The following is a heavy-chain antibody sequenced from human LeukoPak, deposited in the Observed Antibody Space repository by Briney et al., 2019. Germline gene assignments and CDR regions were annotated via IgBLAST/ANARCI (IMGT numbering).Heavy chain of an antibody. CDR3: AKDWAMTTVTSLNV. V-gene: IGHV3-23*01. CDR2: ISGSGGST. CDR1: RFRLSSYA. D-gene: IGHD4-17*01. Sequence: AVVSLRLFCEAPRFRLSSYAMRWVHQAKGKGLEWVSAISGSGGSTYYADSVKGRFTISRDNSKNTLYLQMNSLRAEDTAVYYCAKDWAMTTVTSLNVWGQGTTVTVSS. J-gene: IGHJ6*02.